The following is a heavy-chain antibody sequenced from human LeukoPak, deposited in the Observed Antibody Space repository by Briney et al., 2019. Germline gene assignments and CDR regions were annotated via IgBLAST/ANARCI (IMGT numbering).Heavy chain of an antibody. CDR1: GGSISGYY. CDR3: ARSSTLYGHFDY. V-gene: IGHV4-59*12. CDR2: ISYSGST. J-gene: IGHJ4*02. D-gene: IGHD3-10*01. Sequence: SETLSLTCTVSGGSISGYYWSWIRQPPGKGLEWVGYISYSGSTNYNPSLKSRVTISVDTSKNQFSLKLNSVTAADTAVYYCARSSTLYGHFDYWGQGSLVTVSS.